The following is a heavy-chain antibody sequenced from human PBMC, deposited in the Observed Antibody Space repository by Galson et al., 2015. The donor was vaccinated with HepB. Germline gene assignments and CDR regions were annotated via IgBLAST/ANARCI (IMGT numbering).Heavy chain of an antibody. CDR3: TTDLRRGSEY. J-gene: IGHJ4*02. CDR1: GFAFSTYA. CDR2: INSFKDGGGA. Sequence: SLRLSCAASGFAFSTYAMSWVRQAPGEGLEWVSGINSFKDGGGAYHADSAKGRFTVSRDDSRNTLYLQINSLTAEDTAVYYCTTDLRRGSEYWGQGTLVTVSS. D-gene: IGHD1-14*01. V-gene: IGHV3-23*01.